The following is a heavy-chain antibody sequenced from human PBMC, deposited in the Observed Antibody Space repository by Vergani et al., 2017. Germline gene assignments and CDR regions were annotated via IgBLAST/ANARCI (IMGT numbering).Heavy chain of an antibody. CDR2: IIPILGIA. D-gene: IGHD2-21*01. CDR1: GGTFSSYT. V-gene: IGHV1-69*02. Sequence: QVQLVQSGAEVKKPGSSVKVSCKASGGTFSSYTISWVRQAPGQGLEWMGRIIPILGIANSAQKFQGRVTITADKSTSTAYMELSSLRSEDTAVYYGALEGYCGGDCYPSYWYFDLWGRGTLVTVSS. CDR3: ALEGYCGGDCYPSYWYFDL. J-gene: IGHJ2*01.